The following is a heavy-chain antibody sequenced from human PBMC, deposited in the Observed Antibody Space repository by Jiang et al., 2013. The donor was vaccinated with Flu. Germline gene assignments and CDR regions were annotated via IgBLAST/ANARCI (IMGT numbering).Heavy chain of an antibody. CDR2: FDPEDGET. V-gene: IGHV1-24*01. J-gene: IGHJ3*02. Sequence: GAEVKKPGASVKVSCKVSGYTLTELSMHWVRQAPGKGLEWMGGFDPEDGETIYAQKFQGRVTMTEDTSTDTAYMELSSLRSEDTAVYYCATLRQYNYYDSSGTDQGRAFDIWGQGTMVTVSS. D-gene: IGHD3-22*01. CDR3: ATLRQYNYYDSSGTDQGRAFDI. CDR1: GYTLTELS.